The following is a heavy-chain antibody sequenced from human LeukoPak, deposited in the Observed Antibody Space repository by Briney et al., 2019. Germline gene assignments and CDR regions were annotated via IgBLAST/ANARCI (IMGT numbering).Heavy chain of an antibody. CDR3: AKDFENWNDVVLFDY. CDR1: GFTFSSYV. J-gene: IGHJ4*02. Sequence: GGSLRLSCAASGFTFSSYVMHWVRQAPGKGLEWVAFISYDGSNKYYADSVKGRFTISRDNSKNTLYLQMNSLRAEDTAVYYCAKDFENWNDVVLFDYWGQGTLVTVSS. D-gene: IGHD1-1*01. V-gene: IGHV3-30*18. CDR2: ISYDGSNK.